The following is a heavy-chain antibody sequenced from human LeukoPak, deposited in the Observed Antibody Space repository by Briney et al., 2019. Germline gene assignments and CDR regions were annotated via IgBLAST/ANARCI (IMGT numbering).Heavy chain of an antibody. CDR3: ARTFGELSPFDY. D-gene: IGHD3-10*01. Sequence: PSETLSLTCAVYGGSFSGYYWSWIRQPPGKGLERIGEINHSGSTNYNPSLKSRVTISVDTSKNQFSLKLSSVTAADTAVYYCARTFGELSPFDYWGQGTLVTVSS. J-gene: IGHJ4*02. V-gene: IGHV4-34*01. CDR2: INHSGST. CDR1: GGSFSGYY.